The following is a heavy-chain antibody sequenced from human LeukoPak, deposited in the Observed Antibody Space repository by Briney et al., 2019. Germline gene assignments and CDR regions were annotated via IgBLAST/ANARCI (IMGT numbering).Heavy chain of an antibody. D-gene: IGHD6-19*01. V-gene: IGHV3-21*01. CDR2: ISSSSSYI. J-gene: IGHJ5*02. CDR3: AREGEQWLVANWFDP. Sequence: PGGSLRLSCAASGFTFSSYSMNWVRQAPGKGLEWVSSISSSSSYIYYVDSVKGRFTISRDNAKNSLYLQMNSLRAEDTAVYYCAREGEQWLVANWFDPWGQGTLVTVSS. CDR1: GFTFSSYS.